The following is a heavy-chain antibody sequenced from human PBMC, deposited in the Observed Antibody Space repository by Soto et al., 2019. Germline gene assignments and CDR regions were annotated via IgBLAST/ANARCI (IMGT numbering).Heavy chain of an antibody. D-gene: IGHD1-26*01. Sequence: SETLSPTCSVSGGSFSSDSFIWSWVRQFPGKGLEWIGYINYSGTTYYNPSLRSRITMSVDTSKNQFSLNLSSVTAADTAVYYCARDHKWNGMDVWGQGTTVTVSS. CDR2: INYSGTT. CDR1: GGSFSSDSFI. CDR3: ARDHKWNGMDV. J-gene: IGHJ6*02. V-gene: IGHV4-31*03.